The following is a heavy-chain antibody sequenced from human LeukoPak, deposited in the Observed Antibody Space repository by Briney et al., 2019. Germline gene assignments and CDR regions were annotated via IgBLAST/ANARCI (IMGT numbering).Heavy chain of an antibody. CDR3: AKDGTVTSWFGEYYFDY. V-gene: IGHV3-23*01. CDR2: ISGSGGGT. J-gene: IGHJ4*02. D-gene: IGHD4-17*01. CDR1: GFTFSSYA. Sequence: GGSLRLSCAASGFTFSSYAMSWIRQAPGKGLEWVSAISGSGGGTYYADSVKGRFTISRDNSKNTLYLQMNSLRAEDTAVYYCAKDGTVTSWFGEYYFDYWGQGTLVTVSS.